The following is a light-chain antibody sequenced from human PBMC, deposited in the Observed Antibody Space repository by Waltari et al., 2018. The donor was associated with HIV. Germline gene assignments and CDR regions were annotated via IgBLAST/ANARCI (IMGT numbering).Light chain of an antibody. Sequence: QSVLTQPPSASGTPGQRVTISCSGSNSNIGSNTVSWYQQLPGTAPKHLIYSADHRPSGVPDRFSGSKSGTSASLAISGLQSEDEADYYCAVWDDGLNGPEFGGGTKLTVL. V-gene: IGLV1-44*01. CDR2: SAD. CDR1: NSNIGSNT. CDR3: AVWDDGLNGPE. J-gene: IGLJ3*02.